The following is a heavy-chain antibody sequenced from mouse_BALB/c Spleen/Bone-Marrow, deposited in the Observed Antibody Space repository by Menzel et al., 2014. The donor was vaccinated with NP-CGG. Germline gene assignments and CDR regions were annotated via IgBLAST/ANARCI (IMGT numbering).Heavy chain of an antibody. J-gene: IGHJ4*01. V-gene: IGHV1S130*01. Sequence: VHVKQSGSVLVRPGDSVKLSCKASGYTFTSTWIHWAKQRPGRGLEWIGEIHPNSGNTKYNEKLKGKATLTADTSSSTAYVDLSSLTSEDSAVYYCTRDGVGGAMDYWGQGTSVTVSS. D-gene: IGHD2-3*01. CDR3: TRDGVGGAMDY. CDR1: GYTFTSTW. CDR2: IHPNSGNT.